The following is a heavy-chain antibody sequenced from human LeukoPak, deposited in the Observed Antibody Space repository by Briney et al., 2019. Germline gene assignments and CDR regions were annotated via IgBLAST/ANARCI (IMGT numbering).Heavy chain of an antibody. D-gene: IGHD3-10*01. J-gene: IGHJ4*02. CDR2: IWYNGSKK. Sequence: GRSLRLSCAASGFTFSDHGMHWVRQAPGKGLEWVAIIWYNGSKKYYAESVKGRFTISRDNSKNTLYLQMSSLRAEDTAVYYCARDPYGPGDGYFDYWGQGTLVTVSS. CDR3: ARDPYGPGDGYFDY. CDR1: GFTFSDHG. V-gene: IGHV3-33*01.